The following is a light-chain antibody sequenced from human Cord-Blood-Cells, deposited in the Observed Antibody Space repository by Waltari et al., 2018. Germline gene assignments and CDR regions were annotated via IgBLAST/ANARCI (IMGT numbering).Light chain of an antibody. J-gene: IGKJ2*01. CDR2: WAS. CDR3: QQYYSTPYT. CDR1: QSVLYSSNNKNY. Sequence: DIVMNHSPDSLAVSLGERATINCKSSQSVLYSSNNKNYLAWYQQTPGQPPKLLIYWASTRESGVPDRFSGSGSGTDFTLTISSRQAEDVAVYYCQQYYSTPYTFGQGTTLAIK. V-gene: IGKV4-1*01.